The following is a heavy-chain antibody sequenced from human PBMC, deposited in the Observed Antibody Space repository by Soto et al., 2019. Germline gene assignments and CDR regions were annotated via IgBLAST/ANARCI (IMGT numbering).Heavy chain of an antibody. CDR1: GYTFTNFG. V-gene: IGHV1-18*01. CDR3: ARGGTPLAY. Sequence: QVQLVQSGAEVKKPGASVKVSCKASGYTFTNFGISWVRQAPRQGLEWMGWISAYNGNTNYAQNFQGRVTMTTETPSTKAYMELRSLRSDDTAVYYCARGGTPLAYGVQGTLVTVSS. J-gene: IGHJ4*02. D-gene: IGHD2-15*01. CDR2: ISAYNGNT.